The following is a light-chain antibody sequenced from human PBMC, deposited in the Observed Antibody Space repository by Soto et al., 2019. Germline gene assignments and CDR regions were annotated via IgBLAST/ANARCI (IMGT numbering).Light chain of an antibody. V-gene: IGKV1-12*01. CDR2: AAS. J-gene: IGKJ4*01. Sequence: DIQMPQSPSSVYSSVGDRVTITCLSSKCISTWVAWDQQKPGKAPKRLISAASSLHSGVPSRFSGSCSGPDFPLTIGSLQPEDFAPYYWHPANSFPLTFGGGTKVAIK. CDR1: KCISTW. CDR3: HPANSFPLT.